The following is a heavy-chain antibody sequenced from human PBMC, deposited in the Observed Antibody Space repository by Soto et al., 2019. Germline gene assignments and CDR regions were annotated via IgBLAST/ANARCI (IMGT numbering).Heavy chain of an antibody. D-gene: IGHD6-13*01. CDR2: IYYSGST. Sequence: SETLSLTCTVSGGSISSYYWSWIRQPPGKGLEWIGSIYYSGSTNYNPALKSRLTISVDTSKNQFSLKLNSVTPEDTAVYYCARASGGSSWFYDYWGQGTLVTVS. J-gene: IGHJ4*02. V-gene: IGHV4-59*12. CDR1: GGSISSYY. CDR3: ARASGGSSWFYDY.